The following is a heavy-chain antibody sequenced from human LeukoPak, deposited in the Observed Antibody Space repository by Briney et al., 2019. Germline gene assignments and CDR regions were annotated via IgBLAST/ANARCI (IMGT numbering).Heavy chain of an antibody. CDR2: INPNIGVT. Sequence: ASVKVSCKASGYTFTGYYMHWMRQAPGQRLEWMGWINPNIGVTNYAQKFRGRVTMTRDTPISTAYMELSRLRSDDTAVYYCARDPGAQIYAGTLANDHWGQGTLVTVSS. V-gene: IGHV1-2*02. CDR1: GYTFTGYY. CDR3: ARDPGAQIYAGTLANDH. D-gene: IGHD6-13*01. J-gene: IGHJ4*02.